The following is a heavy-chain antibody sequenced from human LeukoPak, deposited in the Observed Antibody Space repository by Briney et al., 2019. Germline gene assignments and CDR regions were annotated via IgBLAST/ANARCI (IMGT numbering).Heavy chain of an antibody. J-gene: IGHJ4*02. CDR3: ARKTVVGSYFDY. D-gene: IGHD4-23*01. Sequence: GGSLRLSCAASGFTFSSYWMSGGRQAPGKGLEGVANIKQDGSDKYYVDSVKGRFTISRDNAKNSLYLQINSLRAEDTAVYYCARKTVVGSYFDYWGQGTPVTVSS. CDR1: GFTFSSYW. CDR2: IKQDGSDK. V-gene: IGHV3-7*03.